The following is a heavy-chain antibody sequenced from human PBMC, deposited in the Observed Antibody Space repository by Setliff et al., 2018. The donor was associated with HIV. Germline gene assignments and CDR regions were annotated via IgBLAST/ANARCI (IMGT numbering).Heavy chain of an antibody. V-gene: IGHV1-18*01. CDR1: GYMFIAYG. Sequence: ASVKVSCKTSGYMFIAYGMSWVRQAPGQGLEWMGWISAYNGNTNYAQKLQGRVTMTTDTSTSTAYMELRSLRSDDTAVYYCAREYGAVRKYIDYWGQGTLVTVSS. CDR3: AREYGAVRKYIDY. D-gene: IGHD3-10*01. J-gene: IGHJ4*02. CDR2: ISAYNGNT.